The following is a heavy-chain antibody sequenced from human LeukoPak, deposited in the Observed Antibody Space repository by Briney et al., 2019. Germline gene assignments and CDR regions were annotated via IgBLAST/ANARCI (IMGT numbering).Heavy chain of an antibody. CDR3: AKSPYYYDGSVLMSAFDI. Sequence: GGSLRLSCAGSGFIFNNYAMHWVRQPPGKGLEWVSGISWNSGSIDYADSVKGRFTISRDNAKNSLYLQMNSLRAEDTALYYCAKSPYYYDGSVLMSAFDIWGRGTMVTVSS. J-gene: IGHJ3*02. V-gene: IGHV3-9*01. D-gene: IGHD3-22*01. CDR1: GFIFNNYA. CDR2: ISWNSGSI.